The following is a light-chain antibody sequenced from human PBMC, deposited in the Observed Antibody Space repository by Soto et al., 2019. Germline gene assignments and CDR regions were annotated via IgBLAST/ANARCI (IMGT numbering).Light chain of an antibody. Sequence: QYVLTQPPSASGTPGQRVTISCSGSSSNIGSNYVYWYQQFPGTAPKLLIYRNNQRPSGVPDRFSGSKSGTSASLAISGLRSEDEADYHCAAWDDSLSGWVFGGGTKLTVL. V-gene: IGLV1-47*01. CDR1: SSNIGSNY. CDR2: RNN. J-gene: IGLJ3*02. CDR3: AAWDDSLSGWV.